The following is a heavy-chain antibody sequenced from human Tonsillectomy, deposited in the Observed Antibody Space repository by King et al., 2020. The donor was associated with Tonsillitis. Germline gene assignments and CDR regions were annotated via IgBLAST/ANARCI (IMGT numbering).Heavy chain of an antibody. CDR3: AKDIGIASMTTVTLFYYYGMDV. J-gene: IGHJ6*02. V-gene: IGHV3-9*01. CDR2: ISWNRGSI. CDR1: GFTFEDYA. D-gene: IGHD4-11*01. Sequence: VQLAESGGGLVQPGRSLRLSCAASGFTFEDYARHWGRQAPGKGLEWGSGISWNRGSIGYADSVKGRFTISRDNAKNSLYLQMNSLRAEDTALYYCAKDIGIASMTTVTLFYYYGMDVWGQGTTVTVSS.